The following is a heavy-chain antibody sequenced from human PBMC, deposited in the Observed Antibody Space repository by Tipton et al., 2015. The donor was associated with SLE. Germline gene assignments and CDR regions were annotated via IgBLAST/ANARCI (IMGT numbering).Heavy chain of an antibody. CDR2: VYFSGVT. CDR1: GGSISKSSHY. D-gene: IGHD5-12*01. CDR3: ARHSLRGYSGYDRPYFDY. J-gene: IGHJ4*02. Sequence: TLSLTCTVSGGSISKSSHYWGWIRRPPGKGLEWIGSVYFSGVTYYNPSLKSRVSILVDTSKNQFSLKLTSVTAAETAMYYCARHSLRGYSGYDRPYFDYWGQGTLVTVSS. V-gene: IGHV4-39*07.